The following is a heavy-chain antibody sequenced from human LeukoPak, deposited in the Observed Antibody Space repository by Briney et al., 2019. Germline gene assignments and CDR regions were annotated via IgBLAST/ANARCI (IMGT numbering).Heavy chain of an antibody. CDR1: GFTFNSYP. CDR2: IGGEKSGSWT. CDR3: ARAGVISGWDY. Sequence: GGSLRLSCAASGFTFNSYPMGWVRQAPGKGLEWLSAIGGEKSGSWTKSADSVKGRFTISGDNSENTLYLQMDSLTVEDTAVYYCARAGVISGWDYWGQGVLVTVSS. J-gene: IGHJ4*02. V-gene: IGHV3-23*01. D-gene: IGHD2-8*01.